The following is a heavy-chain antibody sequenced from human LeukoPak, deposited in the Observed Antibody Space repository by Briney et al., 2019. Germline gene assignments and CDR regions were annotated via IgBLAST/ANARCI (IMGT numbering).Heavy chain of an antibody. CDR2: INPNSGGT. J-gene: IGHJ3*02. V-gene: IGHV1-2*02. CDR3: ARGDERIPLDAFDI. D-gene: IGHD2-15*01. Sequence: ASVKVSCKASGYTFTGYYMHCVRQAPGQGLEWMGWINPNSGGTNYAQKFQGRVTMTRDTSISTAYMELSRLRSDDTAVYYCARGDERIPLDAFDIWGQGTMVTVSS. CDR1: GYTFTGYY.